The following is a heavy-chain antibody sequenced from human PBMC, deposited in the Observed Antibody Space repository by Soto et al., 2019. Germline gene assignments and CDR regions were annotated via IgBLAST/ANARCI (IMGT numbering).Heavy chain of an antibody. CDR3: ASHREFSSPGD. V-gene: IGHV4-4*02. Sequence: QVQLQESGPGLVKPSGTLSLTCAVSGGSISSSNWWSWVRQPPGKGLEWIGEIYHSGSTNYNPSLNYRVTIPVDRSKNRFSLKLTSVTAADTAVYSCASHREFSSPGDWGQGTLVTVFS. CDR2: IYHSGST. J-gene: IGHJ4*02. CDR1: GGSISSSNW. D-gene: IGHD3-10*01.